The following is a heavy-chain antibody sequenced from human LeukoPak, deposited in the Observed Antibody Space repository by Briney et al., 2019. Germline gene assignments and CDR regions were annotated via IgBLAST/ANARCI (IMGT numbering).Heavy chain of an antibody. CDR2: VYYTGSA. Sequence: SETLSLSCTVSGGSISSYYWSWIRQPPGKGLEWIGCVYYTGSAYYNPSLKSRVTISVDTSNNQFSLKLSSVTAADTAVYYCARHSPALHGMDVWGQGATVTVSS. CDR3: ARHSPALHGMDV. J-gene: IGHJ6*02. CDR1: GGSISSYY. V-gene: IGHV4-59*08.